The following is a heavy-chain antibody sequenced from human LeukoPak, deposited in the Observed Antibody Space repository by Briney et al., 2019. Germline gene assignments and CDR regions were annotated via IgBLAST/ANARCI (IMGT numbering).Heavy chain of an antibody. CDR3: ARGQQWLPHFDY. D-gene: IGHD6-19*01. CDR2: IYYRGRT. CDR1: GGSISSGDYY. Sequence: PSQTRSLTCTVSGGSISSGDYYWSWIRQPPGKGLEWIGYIYYRGRTYYNPSLKSRVTISVDTSKNQFSLKLSSVTAADTAVYYCARGQQWLPHFDYWGQGTLVTVSS. J-gene: IGHJ4*02. V-gene: IGHV4-30-4*08.